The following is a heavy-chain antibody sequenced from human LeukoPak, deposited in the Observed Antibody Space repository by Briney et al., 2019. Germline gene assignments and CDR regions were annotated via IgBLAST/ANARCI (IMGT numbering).Heavy chain of an antibody. J-gene: IGHJ3*02. V-gene: IGHV3-30-3*01. Sequence: GGSLRLSCAASGFTFSSYAMHWVRQAPGKGLEWVAVISYDGSNKYYADSVKGRFTISRDNAKNSLFLQMNSLRDEDTALYYCARGVNAFDIWGQGTMVTVSS. CDR3: ARGVNAFDI. CDR2: ISYDGSNK. D-gene: IGHD3-22*01. CDR1: GFTFSSYA.